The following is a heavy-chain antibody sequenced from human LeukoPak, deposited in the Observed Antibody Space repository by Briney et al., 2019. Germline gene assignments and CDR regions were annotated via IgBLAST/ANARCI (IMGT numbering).Heavy chain of an antibody. J-gene: IGHJ4*02. CDR2: VSYSGST. V-gene: IGHV4-59*01. CDR1: GGSISSYY. D-gene: IGHD2-8*01. Sequence: PSETLSLTCTVSGGSISSYYWSWIRQPPGKGLEWIGYVSYSGSTYHNPSLKSRVTISANTSKNQFSLKLSSVTAADTAIYYCARGYYYWGQGTLVTVSS. CDR3: ARGYYY.